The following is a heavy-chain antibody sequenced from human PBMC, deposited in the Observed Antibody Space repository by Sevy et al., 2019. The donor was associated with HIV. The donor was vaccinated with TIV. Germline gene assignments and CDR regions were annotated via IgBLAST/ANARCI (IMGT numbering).Heavy chain of an antibody. J-gene: IGHJ4*02. CDR2: IKQDESEK. D-gene: IGHD3-22*01. Sequence: GESLKISCAASGFSFSNYWMHWVRQAPGKGLEWVANIKQDESEKYYVDSVKGRFTISRDNAKNSVYLEMNSLRPEDTAIYYCAKGNSGSFDYWGQGTLVTVSS. CDR1: GFSFSNYW. CDR3: AKGNSGSFDY. V-gene: IGHV3-7*01.